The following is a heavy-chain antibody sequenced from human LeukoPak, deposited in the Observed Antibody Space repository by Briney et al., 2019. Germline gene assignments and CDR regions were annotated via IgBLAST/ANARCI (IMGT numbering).Heavy chain of an antibody. CDR2: IDPSGGST. CDR1: GYTFTNYY. V-gene: IGHV1-46*01. D-gene: IGHD3-10*01. J-gene: IGHJ4*02. Sequence: ASVKVSCKASGYTFTNYYMHWVRQAPGQGLEWMGLIDPSGGSTTYAQKFQGRVTLTRDMSTSTVYMELSSLRSDDTAVYYCARVLNRGGSYYFDYWGQGTLVTVSS. CDR3: ARVLNRGGSYYFDY.